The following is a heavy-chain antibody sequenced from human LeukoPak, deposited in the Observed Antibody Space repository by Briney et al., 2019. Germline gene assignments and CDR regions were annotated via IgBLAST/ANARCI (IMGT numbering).Heavy chain of an antibody. V-gene: IGHV1-2*02. CDR3: ARDLYSSSWTPNNWFDP. Sequence: ASVKVSCKASGYTFTGYYMHWVRQAPGQGLEWMGWINPNSGGTNYAQKSQGRVTMTRDTSISTAYMELSRLRSDDTAVYYCARDLYSSSWTPNNWFDPWGQGTLVTVSS. CDR2: INPNSGGT. J-gene: IGHJ5*02. D-gene: IGHD6-13*01. CDR1: GYTFTGYY.